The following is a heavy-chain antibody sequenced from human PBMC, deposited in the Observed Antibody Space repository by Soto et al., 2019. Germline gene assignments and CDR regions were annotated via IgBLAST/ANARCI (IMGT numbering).Heavy chain of an antibody. V-gene: IGHV3-7*03. J-gene: IGHJ6*02. CDR1: GFTFSSYW. Sequence: EVQLVESGGGLVQPGGSLRLSCAASGFTFSSYWMSWVRQAPGKGLEWVANIKQDGSEKYYVDSVKGRFTISRDNAKNSLYLQMNSLRAEDTAVYYCARDDCGGPYYYYGMDVWGQGTTVTVSS. CDR3: ARDDCGGPYYYYGMDV. D-gene: IGHD4-17*01. CDR2: IKQDGSEK.